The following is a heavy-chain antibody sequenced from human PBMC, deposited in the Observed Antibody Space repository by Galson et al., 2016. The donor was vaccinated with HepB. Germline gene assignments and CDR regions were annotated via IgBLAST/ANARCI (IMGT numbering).Heavy chain of an antibody. J-gene: IGHJ4*02. Sequence: SETLSLTCTVSGASIRSSAYYWGWIRQPPGKGLEWVGSLYFGESTYNNPSLKSRITMSVDTSKNQFSLRLRSVTAADTAVYFCATRIWNHYYFDYWGQGTLVSVSS. D-gene: IGHD1-14*01. CDR1: GASIRSSAYY. V-gene: IGHV4-39*07. CDR2: LYFGEST. CDR3: ATRIWNHYYFDY.